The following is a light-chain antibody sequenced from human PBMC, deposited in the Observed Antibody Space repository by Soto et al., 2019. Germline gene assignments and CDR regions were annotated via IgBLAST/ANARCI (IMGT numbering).Light chain of an antibody. V-gene: IGLV2-14*03. CDR2: NVN. CDR1: SSDVGGYDY. CDR3: SSYTNTNTVV. Sequence: QSALTQVASVSGSPGQSITISCTGTSSDVGGYDYVSWYQQHPGKAPKLMIYNVNYRPSGVSDRFSGSKSGDTASLTISGXXXXXXXXYYCSSYTNTNTVVFGGGTKLTV. J-gene: IGLJ2*01.